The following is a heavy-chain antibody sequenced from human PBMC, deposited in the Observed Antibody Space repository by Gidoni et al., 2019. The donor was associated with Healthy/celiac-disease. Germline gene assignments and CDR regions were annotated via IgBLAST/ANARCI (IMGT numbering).Heavy chain of an antibody. CDR2: ISYDGSNK. J-gene: IGHJ4*02. Sequence: QVQLVESGGGVVQPGRSLRLSCSASGFTFSSYAMHWVSQAPGKGLEWVAVISYDGSNKYYADSVKGRFTISRDNSKNTLYLQMNSLRAEDTAVYYCARDSSSFDYWGQGTLVTVSS. V-gene: IGHV3-30-3*01. CDR1: GFTFSSYA. D-gene: IGHD6-13*01. CDR3: ARDSSSFDY.